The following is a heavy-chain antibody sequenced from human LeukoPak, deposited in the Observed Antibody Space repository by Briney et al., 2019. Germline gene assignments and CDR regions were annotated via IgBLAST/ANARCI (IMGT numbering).Heavy chain of an antibody. J-gene: IGHJ6*02. CDR3: ARGNSGYYKGYYYYYGMDV. CDR2: INPNSGGT. CDR1: GYTFTGYY. V-gene: IGHV1-2*02. Sequence: ASAKVSCKASGYTFTGYYMHWVRQAPGQGLEWMGWINPNSGGTNYAQKFQGRVTMTRDTSISTAYMELSRLRSDDTAVYYCARGNSGYYKGYYYYYGMDVWGQGTTVTVSS. D-gene: IGHD3-3*01.